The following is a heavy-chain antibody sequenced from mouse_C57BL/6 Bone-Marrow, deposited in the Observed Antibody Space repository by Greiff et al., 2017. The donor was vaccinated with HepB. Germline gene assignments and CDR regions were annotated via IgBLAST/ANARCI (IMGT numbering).Heavy chain of an antibody. CDR3: AKKEGWDYAMDY. V-gene: IGHV2-5*01. CDR1: GFSLTSYG. J-gene: IGHJ4*01. Sequence: VKLVESGPGLVQPSQSLSITCTVSGFSLTSYGVHWVRQSPGKGLEWLGVIWRGGSTDYNAAFMSRLSITKDNSKSQVFFKMNSLQADDTAIYYCAKKEGWDYAMDYWGQGTSVTVSS. CDR2: IWRGGST. D-gene: IGHD3-3*01.